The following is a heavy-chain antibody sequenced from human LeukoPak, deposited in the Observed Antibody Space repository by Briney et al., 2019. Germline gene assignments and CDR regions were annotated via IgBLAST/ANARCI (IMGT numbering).Heavy chain of an antibody. CDR2: INHSGST. CDR3: ARHPRLRCSVFDY. CDR1: GGSFRGYY. D-gene: IGHD4-17*01. V-gene: IGHV4-34*01. Sequence: SETLSLTCAVYGGSFRGYYWSGLRQPPRKGREWIGEINHSGSTNYNPSLIRLVTISVYTSKNQISLKLSSVTAADTAVYFCARHPRLRCSVFDYWGQGTLVTVSS. J-gene: IGHJ4*02.